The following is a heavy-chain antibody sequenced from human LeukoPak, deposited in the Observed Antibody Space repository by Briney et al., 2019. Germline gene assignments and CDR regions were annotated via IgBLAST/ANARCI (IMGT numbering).Heavy chain of an antibody. D-gene: IGHD3-3*01. V-gene: IGHV4-34*01. J-gene: IGHJ4*02. CDR2: INHSGST. CDR3: ARGPSITIFGVVIMGFDY. Sequence: PSETLSLTCAVYGGSFSGYYWSWIRQPPGKGLEWIGEINHSGSTNYNPSLKSRVTISVDTSKNQFSLKLSSVTAADTAVYYCARGPSITIFGVVIMGFDYWGQGTLVTVSS. CDR1: GGSFSGYY.